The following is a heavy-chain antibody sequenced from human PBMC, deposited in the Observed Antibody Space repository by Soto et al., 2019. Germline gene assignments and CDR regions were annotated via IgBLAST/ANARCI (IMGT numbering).Heavy chain of an antibody. D-gene: IGHD3-22*01. V-gene: IGHV4-59*01. J-gene: IGHJ3*02. CDR1: GSSISSYY. CDR2: IYYSGSN. CDR3: ARDIVHYDSSDDFDI. Sequence: SEILSLTCTVSGSSISSYYWSWIRQPPGNGLEWIGYIYYSGSNNYNPSLKSRVTISVDTSKNQFSMKLSSVTAAQTAVYYCARDIVHYDSSDDFDIWGQGTMVTVSS.